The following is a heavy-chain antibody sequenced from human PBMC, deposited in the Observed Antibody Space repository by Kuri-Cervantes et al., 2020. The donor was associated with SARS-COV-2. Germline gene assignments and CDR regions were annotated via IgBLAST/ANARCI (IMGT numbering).Heavy chain of an antibody. D-gene: IGHD6-19*01. CDR3: ARVDGGWYGGEYYFDY. CDR1: GLTFDDYA. J-gene: IGHJ4*02. CDR2: ISWNSGSI. Sequence: GGSLRLSCAASGLTFDDYAMHWVRQAPGKGLEWVSGISWNSGSIGYADSVKGRFTISRDNAKNSLYLQMNSLRAEDTALYYCARVDGGWYGGEYYFDYWGQGTLVTVSS. V-gene: IGHV3-9*01.